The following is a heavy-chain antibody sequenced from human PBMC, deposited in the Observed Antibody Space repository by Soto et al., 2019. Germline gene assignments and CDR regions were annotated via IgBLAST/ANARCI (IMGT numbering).Heavy chain of an antibody. CDR1: GFTFSSYA. D-gene: IGHD4-17*01. V-gene: IGHV3-23*01. Sequence: GGSLRLSCAASGFTFSSYAMSWVRQAPGKGLEWVSAISGSGRRTHYADSVKDRFTFSRDNSKKTLYLQMNSLRAEDTAVYFCAKGSYRDFVYWDHAFDIWGQGTMVTVSS. CDR3: AKGSYRDFVYWDHAFDI. J-gene: IGHJ3*02. CDR2: ISGSGRRT.